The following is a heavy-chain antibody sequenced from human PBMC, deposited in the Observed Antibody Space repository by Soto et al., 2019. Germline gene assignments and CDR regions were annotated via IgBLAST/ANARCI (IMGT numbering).Heavy chain of an antibody. CDR2: IDWDDDK. J-gene: IGHJ6*02. V-gene: IGHV2-70*01. CDR3: ARMRGWXCSSVSCTPTSYFNGMDV. D-gene: IGHD2-15*01. CDR1: GFSLSANGMC. Sequence: SGPTLVKPTQTLTLTCTFSGFSLSANGMCVSWIRQPPGKALEWLALIDWDDDKFYSTSLKTRLTISKDTSKNQVVLTMTNMDPVDTATYYCARMRGWXCSSVSCTPTSYFNGMDVWGQGTTVTVS.